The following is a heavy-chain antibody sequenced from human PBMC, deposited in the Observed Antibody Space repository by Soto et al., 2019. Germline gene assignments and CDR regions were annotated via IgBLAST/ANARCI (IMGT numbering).Heavy chain of an antibody. V-gene: IGHV1-69*08. CDR3: ARDRRGSSWPIFGY. D-gene: IGHD6-13*01. Sequence: QVQLVQSGAEVKKPGSSVKVSCKASGGTFSSYTISWVRHAPGQGIEWMGRIIPILGIANYAQKFQGRGTITADKSTNTAYMELSSLRSEDTAVYYCARDRRGSSWPIFGYWGQGTLVTVSS. J-gene: IGHJ4*02. CDR2: IIPILGIA. CDR1: GGTFSSYT.